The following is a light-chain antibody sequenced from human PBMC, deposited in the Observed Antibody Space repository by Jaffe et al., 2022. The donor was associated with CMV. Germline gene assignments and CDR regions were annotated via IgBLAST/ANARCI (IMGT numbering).Light chain of an antibody. J-gene: IGLJ2*01. CDR3: CSYAGNFIVL. CDR2: EVT. V-gene: IGLV2-23*02. CDR1: SSDVGTYNL. Sequence: QSALTQPASVSGSPGQSITISCTGTSSDVGTYNLVSWYQQHPGKAPKLMIYEVTKRPSGVSNRFSGSKSGNTASLTISGLQAEDEADYYCCSYAGNFIVLFGGGTTLTVL.